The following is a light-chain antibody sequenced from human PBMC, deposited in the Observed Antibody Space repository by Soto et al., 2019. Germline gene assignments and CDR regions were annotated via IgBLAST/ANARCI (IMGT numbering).Light chain of an antibody. Sequence: DIQMTQSPSSLSASVGDRVTITCRSSQSISKYLSWFQQKPGKAPKLLIYATSSLQSGVPSRFSGSGSGTDFSLTISSLQPEDFATYYCPPSDSTPPWTFGQGTKVEIK. CDR2: ATS. CDR3: PPSDSTPPWT. J-gene: IGKJ1*01. V-gene: IGKV1-39*01. CDR1: QSISKY.